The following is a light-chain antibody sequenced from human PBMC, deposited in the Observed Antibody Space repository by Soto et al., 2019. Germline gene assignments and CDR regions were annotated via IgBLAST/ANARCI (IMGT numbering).Light chain of an antibody. CDR1: DSVSSSY. CDR2: GAS. J-gene: IGKJ3*01. Sequence: EIVLTQSPGTLSSSPGERATLSCRASDSVSSSYLAWYQQKPGQAPRLLIYGASSRATGIPDRFSGSGSGTDFTLTISRLEPEDFAVYYCQQRSNWRGVTFGPGTKVDIK. V-gene: IGKV3D-20*02. CDR3: QQRSNWRGVT.